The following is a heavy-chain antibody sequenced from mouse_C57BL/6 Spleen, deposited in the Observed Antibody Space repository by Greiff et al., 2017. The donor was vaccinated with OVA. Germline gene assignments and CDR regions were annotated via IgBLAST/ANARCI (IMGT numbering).Heavy chain of an antibody. CDR1: GYAFTNYL. Sequence: VQLQQSGAELVRPGTSVKVSCKASGYAFTNYLIEWVKQRPGQGLEWIGVINPGSGGTNYNEKFKGKATLTADKSSSTAYMQLSSLTSEDSAVYFCAREGEWLPLDYWGQGTTLTVSS. D-gene: IGHD2-2*01. V-gene: IGHV1-54*01. CDR2: INPGSGGT. CDR3: AREGEWLPLDY. J-gene: IGHJ2*01.